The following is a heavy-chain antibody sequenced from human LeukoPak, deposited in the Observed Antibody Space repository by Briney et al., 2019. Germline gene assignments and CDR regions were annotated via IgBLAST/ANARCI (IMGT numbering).Heavy chain of an antibody. CDR3: AAGKKEYYDILRPPYYYYMDV. CDR1: GGSISSYY. V-gene: IGHV4-59*01. J-gene: IGHJ6*03. Sequence: SETLSLTCTVSGGSISSYYWSWIRQPPGKGLEWIGCIYYSGYTNYKSSLKSRVTISVDTSKNQFSLKLSSVTAADTAVYYCAAGKKEYYDILRPPYYYYMDVWGKGTTVTVSS. D-gene: IGHD3-9*01. CDR2: IYYSGYT.